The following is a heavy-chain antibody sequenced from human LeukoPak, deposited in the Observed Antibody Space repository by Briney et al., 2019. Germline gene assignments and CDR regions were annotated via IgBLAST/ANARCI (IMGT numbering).Heavy chain of an antibody. CDR3: ARGYSRAAFDI. CDR1: GFTFRNYP. Sequence: GGSLRLSCAASGFTFRNYPMNWVRQAPGKGLEWVSFISSTGGTIYYADSVKGRFTVSRDNGKNSLLLQMNSLRAEDTALYYCARGYSRAAFDIWGQGTVVAVSS. V-gene: IGHV3-48*01. J-gene: IGHJ3*02. D-gene: IGHD2-15*01. CDR2: ISSTGGTI.